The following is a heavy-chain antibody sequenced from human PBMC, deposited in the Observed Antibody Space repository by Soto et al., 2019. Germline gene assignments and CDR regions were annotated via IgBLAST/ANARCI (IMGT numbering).Heavy chain of an antibody. J-gene: IGHJ6*02. Sequence: PGGSLRLSCAASGFTVSSNYMSWVRQAPGKGLEWVSVIYSGGSTYYADSVKGRFAISRDNPKNTLYLQMNSLRAEDTAVYYCARDLTTVGPYYYYGMDVWDQGTTVTVSS. CDR3: ARDLTTVGPYYYYGMDV. D-gene: IGHD4-17*01. CDR1: GFTVSSNY. CDR2: IYSGGST. V-gene: IGHV3-53*01.